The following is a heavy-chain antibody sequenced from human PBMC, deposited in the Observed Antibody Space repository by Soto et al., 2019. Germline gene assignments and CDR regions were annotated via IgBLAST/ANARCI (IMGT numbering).Heavy chain of an antibody. CDR3: ARASVGPPGGGSWTIPFDS. CDR2: IYTGGST. D-gene: IGHD2-15*01. V-gene: IGHV4-4*07. Sequence: QVQLQESGPGLVKPSETLSLTCTVSGGSVSSYYWSWIRQPAGKGLEWIGRIYTGGSTNYNPSLKRRVTMSVDTSKNQCSRRLTSVTAADTAVYYCARASVGPPGGGSWTIPFDSWGQGTLVTVSS. J-gene: IGHJ4*02. CDR1: GGSVSSYY.